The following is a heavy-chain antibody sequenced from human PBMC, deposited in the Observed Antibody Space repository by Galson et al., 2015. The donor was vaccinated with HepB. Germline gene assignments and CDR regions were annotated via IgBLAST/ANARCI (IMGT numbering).Heavy chain of an antibody. D-gene: IGHD5-18*01. CDR1: GGTFSSYA. CDR3: ARAQREDTAMVRGGYYYYYMDV. V-gene: IGHV1-69*13. CDR2: IIPIFGTA. J-gene: IGHJ6*03. Sequence: SVKVSCKASGGTFSSYAISWVRQAPGQGLEWMGGIIPIFGTANYAQKFQGRVTITADESTSTAYMELSSLRSEDTAVYYCARAQREDTAMVRGGYYYYYMDVWGKGTTVTVSS.